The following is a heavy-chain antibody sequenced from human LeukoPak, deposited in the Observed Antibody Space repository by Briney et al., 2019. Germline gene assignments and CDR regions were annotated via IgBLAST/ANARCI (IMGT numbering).Heavy chain of an antibody. CDR3: GRIFIAGAGTKKGDSQQ. CDR1: GFTFSSYS. V-gene: IGHV3-21*01. CDR2: ISSSSSYI. J-gene: IGHJ1*01. Sequence: GGSLRLSCAASGFTFSSYSMNWVRQAPGKGLEWVSSISSSSSYIYYADSVKGRFTISRDNAKNSLYLQMNSLRAEDTAVYYCGRIFIAGAGTKKGDSQQGGQGPLATFP. D-gene: IGHD6-19*01.